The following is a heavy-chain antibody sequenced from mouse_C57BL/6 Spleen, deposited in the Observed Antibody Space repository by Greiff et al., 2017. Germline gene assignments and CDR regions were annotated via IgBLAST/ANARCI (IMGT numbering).Heavy chain of an antibody. J-gene: IGHJ2*01. CDR3: ARAGDSSGYVFDY. Sequence: DVHLVESGPELVKPGASVKIPCKASGYTFTDYNMDWVKQSHGKSLEWIGDINPNNGGTIYNQKFKGKATLTVDKSSSTAYMELRSLTSEDTAVYYCARAGDSSGYVFDYWGQGTTLTVSS. CDR2: INPNNGGT. V-gene: IGHV1-18*01. CDR1: GYTFTDYN. D-gene: IGHD3-2*02.